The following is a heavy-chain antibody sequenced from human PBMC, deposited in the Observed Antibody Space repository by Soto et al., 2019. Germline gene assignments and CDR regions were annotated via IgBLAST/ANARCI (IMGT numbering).Heavy chain of an antibody. V-gene: IGHV4-59*11. J-gene: IGHJ4*02. D-gene: IGHD1-26*01. Sequence: QVQLQESGPGLVKPSETLSLTCTVSGGSISSHYWSWIRQPPGKRLEWIGYIYYSGSTNYNPSLKSRVTISVDTSKSQLPLKLRSVTAADTAVYYCAREGVGGFFDYWGQGTLVTVSS. CDR3: AREGVGGFFDY. CDR2: IYYSGST. CDR1: GGSISSHY.